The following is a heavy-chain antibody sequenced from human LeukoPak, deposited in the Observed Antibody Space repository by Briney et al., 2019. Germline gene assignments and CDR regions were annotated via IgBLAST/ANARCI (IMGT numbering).Heavy chain of an antibody. CDR1: GGSFSGYY. CDR2: INHSGST. CDR3: ASLSGWYEGYYYYYGMDV. Sequence: SETLSLTCAVYGGSFSGYYWSWIRQPPGKGLERIGEINHSGSTNYNPSLKSRVTISVDTSKNQFSLKLSSVTAADTAVYYCASLSGWYEGYYYYYGMDVWGQGTTVTVSS. J-gene: IGHJ6*02. V-gene: IGHV4-34*01. D-gene: IGHD6-19*01.